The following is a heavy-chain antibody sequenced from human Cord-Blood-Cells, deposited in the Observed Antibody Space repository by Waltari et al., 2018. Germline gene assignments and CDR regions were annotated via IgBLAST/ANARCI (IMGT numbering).Heavy chain of an antibody. CDR2: INHSGST. CDR3: ARWHCSSTSCSPDYYGMDV. CDR1: GGSFSGYY. V-gene: IGHV4-34*01. Sequence: QVQLQQWGAGLLKPSETLSLTCAVYGGSFSGYYWSWIRQPPGKGLEWIGEINHSGSTNNNPSLKSRVTISVDTSKNQFSLKLSSVTAADTAVYYCARWHCSSTSCSPDYYGMDVWGQGTTVTVSS. D-gene: IGHD2-2*01. J-gene: IGHJ6*02.